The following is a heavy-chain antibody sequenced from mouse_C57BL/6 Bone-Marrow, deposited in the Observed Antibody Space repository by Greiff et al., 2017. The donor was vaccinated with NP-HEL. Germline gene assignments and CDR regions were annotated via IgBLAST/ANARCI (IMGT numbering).Heavy chain of an antibody. V-gene: IGHV1-81*01. J-gene: IGHJ2*01. CDR3: ARAYYSNYFDY. Sequence: QVQLQQSGAELARPGASVKLSCKASGYTFTSYGISWVKQRTEQGLEWIGEIYPRSGNTYYNEKFKGKATLTADKSSSTAYMELRSLTSEDSAVYFCARAYYSNYFDYWGQGTTLTVSS. D-gene: IGHD2-5*01. CDR1: GYTFTSYG. CDR2: IYPRSGNT.